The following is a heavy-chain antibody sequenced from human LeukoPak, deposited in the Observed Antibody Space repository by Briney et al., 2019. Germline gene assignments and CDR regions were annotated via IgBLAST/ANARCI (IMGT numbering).Heavy chain of an antibody. CDR3: ARDTPSKVIHSSSAPIYYYYYYMDV. CDR2: ISGSSSYI. CDR1: GFTFSSYS. V-gene: IGHV3-21*01. D-gene: IGHD6-6*01. Sequence: GGSLRLSCAASGFTFSSYSMNWVRQAPGKWLEWVSSISGSSSYIYYADSVKGRFTISRHNAKNSLYLQMNSLRAEDTAVYYCARDTPSKVIHSSSAPIYYYYYYMDVWGKGTTVTVSS. J-gene: IGHJ6*03.